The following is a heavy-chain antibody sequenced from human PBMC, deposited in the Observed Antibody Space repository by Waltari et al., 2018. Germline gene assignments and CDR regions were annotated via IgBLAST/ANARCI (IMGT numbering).Heavy chain of an antibody. D-gene: IGHD4-17*01. J-gene: IGHJ4*02. CDR3: TRARDGDYFDY. Sequence: EVQLVESGGGLVKPGGSLRLSCAASGFTFSSYSMNWVRQAPGKGREWVSSISSISSYIYYADSVKGRFTISRDNAKNSLYLQMNSLRAEDTAVYYCTRARDGDYFDYWGQGTLVTVSS. V-gene: IGHV3-21*04. CDR2: ISSISSYI. CDR1: GFTFSSYS.